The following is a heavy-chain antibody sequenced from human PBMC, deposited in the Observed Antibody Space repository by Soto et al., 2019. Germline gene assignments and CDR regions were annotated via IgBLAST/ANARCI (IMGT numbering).Heavy chain of an antibody. Sequence: QVQLVESGGGVVQPGRSLRLSCAASGFTFSSYGMHWVRQAPGKGLEWVAVISYDGSNKYYADSVKGRFTISRDNSKNTLYLQMNSLRAEDTAVYYCAKAKAGIAVAGTNPGDYWGQGTLVTVSS. V-gene: IGHV3-30*18. CDR3: AKAKAGIAVAGTNPGDY. CDR1: GFTFSSYG. D-gene: IGHD6-19*01. J-gene: IGHJ4*02. CDR2: ISYDGSNK.